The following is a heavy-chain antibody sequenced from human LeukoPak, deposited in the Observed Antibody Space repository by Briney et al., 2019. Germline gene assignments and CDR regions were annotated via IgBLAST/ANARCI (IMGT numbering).Heavy chain of an antibody. Sequence: SETLSLTCTVSGDSINSYYWHWIRQPPGKGLEWIGYIYYTGSTNYNPSLKSRVTISVDTSKNQFSLKLSSVTAADTAVYYCARRGAGSEIYFDYWGQGTLVTVSS. CDR3: ARRGAGSEIYFDY. J-gene: IGHJ4*02. CDR2: IYYTGST. D-gene: IGHD6-19*01. V-gene: IGHV4-59*08. CDR1: GDSINSYY.